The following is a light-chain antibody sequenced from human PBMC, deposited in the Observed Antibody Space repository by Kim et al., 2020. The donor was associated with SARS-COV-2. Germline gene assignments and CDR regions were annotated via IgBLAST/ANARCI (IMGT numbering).Light chain of an antibody. J-gene: IGLJ3*02. CDR1: RGHTTYN. Sequence: ASVRLTCTLTRGHTTYNIAWHQHQPGKGPRFVMKVNSDDSFIKADGLPDRFSGSSSGAERYLTISSLQSEDEADYYCQTWVTGFRLFGGGTQLTVL. CDR3: QTWVTGFRL. V-gene: IGLV4-69*01. CDR2: VNSDDSF.